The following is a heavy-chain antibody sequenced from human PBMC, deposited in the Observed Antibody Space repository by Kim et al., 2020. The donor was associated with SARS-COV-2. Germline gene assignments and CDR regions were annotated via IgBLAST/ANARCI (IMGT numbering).Heavy chain of an antibody. Sequence: SETLSLTCSVSGASVGSSKYYWGWVRQSPGKGLEWIGSIYYSGRTSYDPSLASRVTISLDTSNNQFYLRLKSVTAADTAVYFCARVIEWGSFYCDHWGRG. J-gene: IGHJ4*02. CDR2: IYYSGRT. D-gene: IGHD1-26*01. V-gene: IGHV4-39*01. CDR3: ARVIEWGSFYCDH. CDR1: GASVGSSKYY.